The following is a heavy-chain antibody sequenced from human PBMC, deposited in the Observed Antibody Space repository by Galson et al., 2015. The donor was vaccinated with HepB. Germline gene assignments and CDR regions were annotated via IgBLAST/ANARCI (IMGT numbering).Heavy chain of an antibody. D-gene: IGHD3-10*01. CDR3: ATYGSGSYYPGNYYYYGMDV. J-gene: IGHJ6*02. CDR2: INTNTGNP. CDR1: GYTFTSYA. V-gene: IGHV7-4-1*02. Sequence: SVKVSCKASGYTFTSYAMNWVRQAPGQGLEWMGWINTNTGNPTYAQGFTGRFVFSLDTSVSTAYLQISSLKAEDTAVYYCATYGSGSYYPGNYYYYGMDVWGQGTTVTVSS.